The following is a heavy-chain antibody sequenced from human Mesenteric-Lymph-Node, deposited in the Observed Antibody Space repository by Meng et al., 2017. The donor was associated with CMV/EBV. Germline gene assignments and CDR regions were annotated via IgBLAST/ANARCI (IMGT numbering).Heavy chain of an antibody. CDR3: ARVVGMGWFDP. Sequence: SETLSLTCTVSGGSISSYYWGWIRQPPGKGLEWIANINYGGSTYDNPSLKSRLTISVDTSKNQFSLRLSSVTAADTAVYYCARVVGMGWFDPWGQGTLVTVSS. CDR2: INYGGST. D-gene: IGHD1-26*01. J-gene: IGHJ5*02. CDR1: GGSISSYY. V-gene: IGHV4-39*01.